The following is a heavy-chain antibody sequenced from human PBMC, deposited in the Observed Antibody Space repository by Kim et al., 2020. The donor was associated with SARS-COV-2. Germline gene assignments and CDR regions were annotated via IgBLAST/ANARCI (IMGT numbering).Heavy chain of an antibody. CDR2: IYTSRST. CDR3: ARDTAFDYSKRYNWFDP. CDR1: GGSISSYY. J-gene: IGHJ5*02. V-gene: IGHV4-4*07. Sequence: SETLSLTCTVSGGSISSYYWSWIRQPAGKGLEWIGRIYTSRSTNYNPSLKSRVTMSVDTSKNQFSLKLSSVTAADTAVYYCARDTAFDYSKRYNWFDPWGQGTLVTVSS. D-gene: IGHD4-4*01.